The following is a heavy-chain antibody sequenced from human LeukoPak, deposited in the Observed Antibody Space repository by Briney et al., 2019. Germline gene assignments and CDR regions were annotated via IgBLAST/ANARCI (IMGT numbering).Heavy chain of an antibody. CDR3: ARQLCGSDY. V-gene: IGHV4-34*01. J-gene: IGHJ4*02. CDR2: VNHSGYT. CDR1: GVSFSTYY. D-gene: IGHD1-1*01. Sequence: PSETLSLTCGVSGVSFSTYYWSWIRQSPEKGLEWIGEVNHSGYTNYNPSLKSRVTISVDTSKNQFSLNLRSVTAADTAVYYCARQLCGSDYWGQGTLVTVSS.